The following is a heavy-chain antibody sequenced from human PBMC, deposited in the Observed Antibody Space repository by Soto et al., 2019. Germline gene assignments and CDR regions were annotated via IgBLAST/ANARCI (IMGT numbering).Heavy chain of an antibody. CDR1: GCKFIDRRGS. J-gene: IGHJ5*01. V-gene: IGHV4-30-2*01. Sequence: VSGCKFIDRRGSWHWKRKTPGKGLEWIAYIYHSGSTYYNPSLRSRVTISVDRSENQFSLKLSSVTAADTAFYYCVRESAGSGPKWFDFLVPGT. D-gene: IGHD2-8*02. CDR2: IYHSGST. CDR3: VRESAGSGPKWFDF.